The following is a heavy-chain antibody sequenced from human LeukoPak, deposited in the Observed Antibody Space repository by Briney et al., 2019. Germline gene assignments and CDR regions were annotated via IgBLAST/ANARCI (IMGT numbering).Heavy chain of an antibody. D-gene: IGHD1-26*01. CDR1: GGSISSGDYH. CDR2: IYYSGST. CDR3: AREGSTGASRYFDY. V-gene: IGHV4-30-4*08. Sequence: SETLSLTCTVSGGSISSGDYHWSWIRQPPGKGLEWIGYIYYSGSTYYNPSLKSRVTISVDTSKNQFSLKLSSVTAADTAVYYCAREGSTGASRYFDYWGQGTLVTVSS. J-gene: IGHJ4*02.